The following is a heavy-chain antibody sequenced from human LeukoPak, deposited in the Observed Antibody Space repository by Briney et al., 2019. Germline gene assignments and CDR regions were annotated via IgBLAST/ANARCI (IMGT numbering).Heavy chain of an antibody. Sequence: PSETLSLTCAVSGGSISSGGYSWSWMRQPPGKGLEWIGYIYHSGSTYYNPSLKSRVTISVDRSKNQFSLKLSSVTAADTAVYYCARVVPAATNWFDPWGQGTLVTVSS. CDR3: ARVVPAATNWFDP. CDR2: IYHSGST. D-gene: IGHD2-2*01. J-gene: IGHJ5*02. V-gene: IGHV4-30-2*01. CDR1: GGSISSGGYS.